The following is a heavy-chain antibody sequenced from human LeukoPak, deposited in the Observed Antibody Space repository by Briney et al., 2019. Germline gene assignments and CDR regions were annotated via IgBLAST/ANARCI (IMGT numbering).Heavy chain of an antibody. D-gene: IGHD2-8*02. V-gene: IGHV4-59*01. CDR1: GGSISSYY. CDR3: ARDRADSDTVFDY. CDR2: IYYSGST. Sequence: PSETLSLTCTVSGGSISSYYWSWIRQPPRKGLEWIGYIYYSGSTNYNPSLKSRVTISVDTSKNQFSLKLSSVTAADTAVYYCARDRADSDTVFDYWGQGTLVTVSS. J-gene: IGHJ4*02.